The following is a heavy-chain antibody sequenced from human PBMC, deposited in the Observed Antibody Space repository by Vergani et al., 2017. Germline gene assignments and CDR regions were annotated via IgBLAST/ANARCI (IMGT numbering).Heavy chain of an antibody. D-gene: IGHD3-22*01. CDR3: ARVGWSYYDSSGYYYAPGGWFDP. CDR2: FDPSDSYT. Sequence: EVQLVQSGAEVKKPGESLRISCKGSGYSFTRYWISWVRQMPGKGLEWMGRFDPSDSYTNYSPSFQGQVTISADKSISTAYLQWSSLKASDTAMYYCARVGWSYYDSSGYYYAPGGWFDPWGQGTLVTVSS. CDR1: GYSFTRYW. V-gene: IGHV5-10-1*03. J-gene: IGHJ5*02.